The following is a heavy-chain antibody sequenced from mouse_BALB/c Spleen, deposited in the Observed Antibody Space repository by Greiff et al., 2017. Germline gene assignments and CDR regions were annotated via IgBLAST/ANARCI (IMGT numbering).Heavy chain of an antibody. CDR1: GFTFSSYA. J-gene: IGHJ3*01. CDR2: ISSGGSYT. V-gene: IGHV5-9-3*01. D-gene: IGHD2-14*01. CDR3: ARHDDRGFAY. Sequence: EVMLVESGGGLVKPGGSLKLSCAASGFTFSSYAMSWVRQTPEKRLEWVATISSGGSYTYYPDSVKGRFTISRDNAKNTLYLQMSSLRSEDTAMYYCARHDDRGFAYWGQGTLVTVSA.